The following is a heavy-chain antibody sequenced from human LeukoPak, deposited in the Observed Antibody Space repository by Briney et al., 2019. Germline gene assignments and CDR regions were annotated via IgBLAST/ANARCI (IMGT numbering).Heavy chain of an antibody. CDR1: GYTFTSYG. J-gene: IGHJ4*02. Sequence: ASVKVSCKASGYTFTSYGISWVRQAPGQGLEWMGWISAYNGNTNYAQTLQGRVTMTTDTSTSTAYMELRSLRSDDTAVYYCARYSSGWWEFDYWGQGTLVTVSS. D-gene: IGHD6-19*01. V-gene: IGHV1-18*01. CDR2: ISAYNGNT. CDR3: ARYSSGWWEFDY.